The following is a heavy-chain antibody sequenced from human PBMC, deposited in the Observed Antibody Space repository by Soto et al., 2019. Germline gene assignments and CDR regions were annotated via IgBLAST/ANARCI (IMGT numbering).Heavy chain of an antibody. V-gene: IGHV3-23*01. CDR3: ARIYWGISGTTYDYFDL. CDR2: VNDDAGAT. J-gene: IGHJ4*02. D-gene: IGHD1-7*01. Sequence: EVQLLESGGGWIQPGGSLRLSCAASGFTFNNYAMAWVRQAPGKGLEWVSAVNDDAGATYHADSVKGRFAISRDNSKNTLYLQMNSLRADDTAVYYCARIYWGISGTTYDYFDLWGQGTLVTVST. CDR1: GFTFNNYA.